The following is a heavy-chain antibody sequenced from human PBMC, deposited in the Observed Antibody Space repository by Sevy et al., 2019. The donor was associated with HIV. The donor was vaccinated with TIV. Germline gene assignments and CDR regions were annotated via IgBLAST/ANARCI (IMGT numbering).Heavy chain of an antibody. CDR3: TRRASRVYGDHLNRY. D-gene: IGHD2-21*02. CDR1: GFTFGDYA. Sequence: GGSLRLSCTASGFTFGDYAMSWFRQAPGRGLEWVGFIRSETYGETTEYAASVKGRLTVARDDSKRIVYLQMNSLQTEDTAVYYCTRRASRVYGDHLNRYWGQGTLVTVSS. J-gene: IGHJ4*02. CDR2: IRSETYGETT. V-gene: IGHV3-49*03.